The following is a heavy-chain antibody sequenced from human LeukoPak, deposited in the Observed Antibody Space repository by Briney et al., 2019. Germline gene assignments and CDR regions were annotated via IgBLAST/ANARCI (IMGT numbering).Heavy chain of an antibody. V-gene: IGHV3-23*01. Sequence: GGSLRLSCAASGFTFSIYAMSWVRQAPGKGLEWVSAISGSGGSTYYSDSVKGRFTISRDNSKNTLYLQMNSLRAEDTAVYYCAKDQGQGVVVAATVFDYWGQGTLVTVSS. CDR3: AKDQGQGVVVAATVFDY. D-gene: IGHD2-15*01. CDR2: ISGSGGST. J-gene: IGHJ4*02. CDR1: GFTFSIYA.